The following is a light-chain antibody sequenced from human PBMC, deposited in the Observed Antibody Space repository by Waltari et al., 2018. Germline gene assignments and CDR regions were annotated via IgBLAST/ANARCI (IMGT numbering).Light chain of an antibody. CDR3: QQYNRWPPIT. V-gene: IGKV3-15*01. CDR1: QSVSSN. CDR2: DAS. Sequence: VVLTQSPATLSVSPGESAIISCRASQSVSSNLAWYQQKPGQAPRLLIYDASTRASSIPARFRGSGSGTEFTLTTNSLQSEDSATYYCQQYNRWPPITFGQGTRLDIK. J-gene: IGKJ5*01.